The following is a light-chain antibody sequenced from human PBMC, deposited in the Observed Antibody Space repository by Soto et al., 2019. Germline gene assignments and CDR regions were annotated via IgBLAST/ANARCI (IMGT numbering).Light chain of an antibody. CDR2: RNN. Sequence: QSVLTQSPSASGTPGQTVTISCSGSSSNLGTNYVYWYQQLPGSTPRLLIYRNNQRPSGVPDRFSGSKSGTSASLAISGLRSEDEADYYCAAWDDSLSALLFGGGTKLTVL. V-gene: IGLV1-47*01. CDR1: SSNLGTNY. J-gene: IGLJ2*01. CDR3: AAWDDSLSALL.